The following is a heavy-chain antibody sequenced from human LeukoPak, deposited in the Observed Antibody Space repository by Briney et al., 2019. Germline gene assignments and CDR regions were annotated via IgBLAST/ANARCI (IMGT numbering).Heavy chain of an antibody. CDR1: GFTFSSCW. CDR3: ARRERDYDSSGYYL. Sequence: GGSLRLSCAASGFTFSSCWMHWVRQAPGKGLVWVSRINSDGSGTSYADSVKGRFTISRDNAKSTLYLQMNSLRAEDTAVYYCARRERDYDSSGYYLWGQGTLVTVSS. CDR2: INSDGSGT. D-gene: IGHD3-22*01. V-gene: IGHV3-74*01. J-gene: IGHJ4*02.